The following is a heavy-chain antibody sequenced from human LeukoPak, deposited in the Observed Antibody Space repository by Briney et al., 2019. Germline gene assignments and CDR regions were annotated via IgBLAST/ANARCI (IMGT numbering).Heavy chain of an antibody. CDR2: IYYSGST. V-gene: IGHV4-59*12. CDR3: ARDQEQTTGWFDP. Sequence: PSETLSLTCTVSGGSISSYYWSWIRQPPGKGLEWIGYIYYSGSTYYNPSLKSRVTISVDTSKNQFSLKLSSVTAADTAVYYCARDQEQTTGWFDPWGQGTLVTVSS. J-gene: IGHJ5*02. D-gene: IGHD4-17*01. CDR1: GGSISSYY.